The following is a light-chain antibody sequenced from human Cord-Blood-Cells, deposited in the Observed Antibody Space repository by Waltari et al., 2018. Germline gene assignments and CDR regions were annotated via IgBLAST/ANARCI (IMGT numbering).Light chain of an antibody. CDR3: SSYTSSSTVV. V-gene: IGLV2-14*01. J-gene: IGLJ2*01. CDR2: EVS. Sequence: QSALTQPASVSGSPGQSITISCTGTSSDVGGYNSVSWYQQHPGKAPKLMIYEVSNRPSGVSNRFSGSKSGNTDSLTISGLQAEDEADYYCSSYTSSSTVVFGGGTKLTVL. CDR1: SSDVGGYNS.